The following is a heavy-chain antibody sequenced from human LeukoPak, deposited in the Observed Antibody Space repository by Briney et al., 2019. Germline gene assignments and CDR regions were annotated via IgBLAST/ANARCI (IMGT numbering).Heavy chain of an antibody. V-gene: IGHV4-34*01. Sequence: SETLSLTCAVYGGSFSGYYWSWIRQPPGKGLEWIGEINHSGSTNYNPSLKSRVTISVDTSKNQFSLKLSSVTAADTAVYYCAKDNRRYSSGWYLFGRADYWGQGTLVTVSS. CDR2: INHSGST. CDR3: AKDNRRYSSGWYLFGRADY. J-gene: IGHJ4*02. D-gene: IGHD6-19*01. CDR1: GGSFSGYY.